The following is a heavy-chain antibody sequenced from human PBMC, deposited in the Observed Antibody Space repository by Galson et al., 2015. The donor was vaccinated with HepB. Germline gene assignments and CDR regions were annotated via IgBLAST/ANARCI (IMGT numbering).Heavy chain of an antibody. CDR1: GFTFSSYA. CDR3: AKDRVVVTAIIDS. Sequence: SLRLSCAGSGFTFSSYAMSWVRQAPGKGLEWVSAISGSGYDTYYADSVKGRFTISRDNSKNTLYLQMNSLRAEDTAVYYCAKDRVVVTAIIDSWGQGTLVTVSS. V-gene: IGHV3-23*01. J-gene: IGHJ4*02. CDR2: ISGSGYDT. D-gene: IGHD2-21*02.